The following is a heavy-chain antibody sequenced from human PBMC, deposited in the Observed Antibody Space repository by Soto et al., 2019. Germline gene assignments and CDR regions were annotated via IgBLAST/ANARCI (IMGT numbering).Heavy chain of an antibody. D-gene: IGHD3-3*01. V-gene: IGHV3-66*01. J-gene: IGHJ6*02. CDR2: ICIGGSI. CDR3: ASNGGYYDFWSGYWSDGMDV. Sequence: PGGSLRLSCAASGFTFRNYNMNWVRQAPGKGLEWVSDICIGGSIDYAVSVKGRFTISRDNSKNTLYLQMNSLRAEDTAVYYCASNGGYYDFWSGYWSDGMDVWGQGTTVTVSS. CDR1: GFTFRNYN.